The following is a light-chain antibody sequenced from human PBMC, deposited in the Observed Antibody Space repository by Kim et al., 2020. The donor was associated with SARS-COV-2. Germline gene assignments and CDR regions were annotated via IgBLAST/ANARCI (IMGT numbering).Light chain of an antibody. Sequence: SYELTQTPSVSVSPGQTASITCSGDKLGDKYACWYQQKPGQSPVLVIYQDIKRPSGIPERFSGSNSGNTATLTISGTQAMDEADYYCQAWDSSTAVFGG. J-gene: IGLJ2*01. CDR1: KLGDKY. CDR2: QDI. V-gene: IGLV3-1*01. CDR3: QAWDSSTAV.